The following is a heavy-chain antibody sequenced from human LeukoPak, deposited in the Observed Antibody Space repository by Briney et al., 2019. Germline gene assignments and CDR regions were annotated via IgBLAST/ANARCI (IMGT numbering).Heavy chain of an antibody. D-gene: IGHD3-22*01. V-gene: IGHV1-2*02. CDR1: GYTFTGYY. J-gene: IGHJ4*02. CDR3: ARGGYYDSSGYTEFEY. CDR2: INPNSGGT. Sequence: ASVKVSCKASGYTFTGYYMHWVRQAPGQGLEWMGWINPNSGGTNYAQKFQGRVTMTRDTSISTAYMELRSLRPDDTAVYYCARGGYYDSSGYTEFEYWGQGTLVTVSS.